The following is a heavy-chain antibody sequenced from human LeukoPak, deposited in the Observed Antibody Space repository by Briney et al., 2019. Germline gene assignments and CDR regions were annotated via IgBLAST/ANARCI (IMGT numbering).Heavy chain of an antibody. CDR3: ARLRIRRGQPWSLPYFDY. Sequence: PSETLSLTCAVYGGSFSGYYWSWIRQPPGKGLEWIGEINHSGSTNYNPSLKSRVTISVDTSKNQFSLKLSSVTAADTAVYYCARLRIRRGQPWSLPYFDYWGQGTLVTVSS. V-gene: IGHV4-34*01. CDR2: INHSGST. J-gene: IGHJ4*02. D-gene: IGHD5-18*01. CDR1: GGSFSGYY.